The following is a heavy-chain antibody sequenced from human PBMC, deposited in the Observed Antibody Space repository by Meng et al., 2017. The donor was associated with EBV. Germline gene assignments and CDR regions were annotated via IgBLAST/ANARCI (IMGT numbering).Heavy chain of an antibody. CDR3: ARAEIAAAGRLDY. J-gene: IGHJ4*02. V-gene: IGHV1-69*06. Sequence: GKLVQFGAEVKKPGSSVKVSCKASGGTFSSYAISWVRQAPGQGLEWMGGIIPIFGTANYAQKFQGRVTITADKSTSTAYMELSSLRSEDTAVYYCARAEIAAAGRLDYWGQGTLVTVSS. CDR1: GGTFSSYA. D-gene: IGHD6-13*01. CDR2: IIPIFGTA.